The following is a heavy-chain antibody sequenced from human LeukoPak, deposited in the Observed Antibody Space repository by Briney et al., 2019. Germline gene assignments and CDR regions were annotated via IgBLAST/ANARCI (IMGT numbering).Heavy chain of an antibody. CDR1: GGSFSGYY. CDR3: ARIWGQGRYYYYMDV. D-gene: IGHD3-16*01. CDR2: INHSGST. V-gene: IGHV4-34*01. Sequence: SETLSLTCAVYGGSFSGYYWSWIRQPPGKGLEWIGEINHSGSTNYSPSLKSRVTISVDTSKNQFSLKLSSVTAADTAVYYCARIWGQGRYYYYMDVWGKGTTVTVSS. J-gene: IGHJ6*03.